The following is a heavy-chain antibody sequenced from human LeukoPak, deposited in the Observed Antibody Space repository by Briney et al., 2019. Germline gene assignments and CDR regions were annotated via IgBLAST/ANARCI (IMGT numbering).Heavy chain of an antibody. CDR3: AKDSAIFGVVIIPLDY. V-gene: IGHV3-11*01. Sequence: PGGSLRLSCAASGFTFSDYYMSWIRQAPGKGLEWVSYISTSGNTIYYADSVKGRFTISRDNAKNSLYLQMNSLRAEDTAVYYCAKDSAIFGVVIIPLDYWGQGTLVTVSS. CDR1: GFTFSDYY. J-gene: IGHJ4*02. CDR2: ISTSGNTI. D-gene: IGHD3-3*01.